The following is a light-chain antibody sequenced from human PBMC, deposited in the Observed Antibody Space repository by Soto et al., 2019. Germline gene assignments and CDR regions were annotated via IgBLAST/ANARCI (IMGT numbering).Light chain of an antibody. V-gene: IGKV3-20*01. CDR1: QSVTNNY. J-gene: IGKJ1*01. CDR2: AAS. Sequence: EVVLTQSPGTVSLSPGERATLSCRASQSVTNNYLAWYQQKAGQAPRLLIYAASSRATGIPDRFSGSGYGTDFTISISRMENEDFAVYYCKQYGHSITWTFGQGTKVEI. CDR3: KQYGHSITWT.